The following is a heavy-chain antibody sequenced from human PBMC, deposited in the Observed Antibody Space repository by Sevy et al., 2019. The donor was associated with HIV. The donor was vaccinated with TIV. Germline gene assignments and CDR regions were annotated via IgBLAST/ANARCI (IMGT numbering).Heavy chain of an antibody. J-gene: IGHJ4*02. D-gene: IGHD3-22*01. CDR3: ARPYRTDPFYYSGSGGYYYPSYFDY. CDR2: IKQDGSEK. Sequence: GGSLRLSCAASGFTFTNYWMSWVRQAPGKGLEWVANIKQDGSEKYYVDSVKGRFTISRDNAKNSLYLQMNSLRAEDTAVYYCARPYRTDPFYYSGSGGYYYPSYFDYWGQGTLVTVSS. CDR1: GFTFTNYW. V-gene: IGHV3-7*01.